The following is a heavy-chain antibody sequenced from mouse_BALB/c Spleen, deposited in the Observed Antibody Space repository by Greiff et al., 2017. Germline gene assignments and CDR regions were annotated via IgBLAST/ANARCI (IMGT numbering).Heavy chain of an antibody. CDR2: IDPETGGT. Sequence: QVQLQQSGAELVRPGASVTLSCKASGYTFTDYEMHWVKQTPVHGLEWIGAIDPETGGTAYNQKFKGKATLTADKSSSTAYMELRSLTSEDSAVYYCTRSGLEDYWGQGTTLTVSS. D-gene: IGHD2-4*01. V-gene: IGHV1-15*01. CDR1: GYTFTDYE. J-gene: IGHJ2*01. CDR3: TRSGLEDY.